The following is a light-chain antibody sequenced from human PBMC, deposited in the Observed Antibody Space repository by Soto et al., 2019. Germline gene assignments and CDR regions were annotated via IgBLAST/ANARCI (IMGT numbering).Light chain of an antibody. CDR2: AAS. CDR1: QGISNY. Sequence: NIQMTQSPSAMSASVGDRVTITCRARQGISNYLAWFQQKPGKVPKHLIYAASSLQSGVPSRFSGSGSGTEFTLTISSLQPEDFATYYCHQYNSWPRGTFGPGTKVEIK. J-gene: IGKJ3*01. V-gene: IGKV1D-17*01. CDR3: HQYNSWPRGT.